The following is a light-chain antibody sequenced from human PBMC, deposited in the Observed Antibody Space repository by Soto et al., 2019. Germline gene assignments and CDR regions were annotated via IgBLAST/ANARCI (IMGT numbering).Light chain of an antibody. CDR1: ETVTSNY. J-gene: IGKJ3*01. Sequence: EVVLTQSPDILSLSPGERATLSCRASETVTSNYLAWYQQKPGQTPRLLIYDAFNRATGIPARFSGSGSGTDFTLTISSLEPEDFAVYYCQQRGNWPQTFGPGTKVDI. CDR3: QQRGNWPQT. CDR2: DAF. V-gene: IGKV3-11*01.